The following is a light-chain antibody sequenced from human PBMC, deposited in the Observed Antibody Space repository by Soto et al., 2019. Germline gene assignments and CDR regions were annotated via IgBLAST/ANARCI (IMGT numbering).Light chain of an antibody. V-gene: IGLV2-14*01. J-gene: IGLJ3*02. CDR3: SSYTDSGTRV. CDR1: SGDVGGYNY. Sequence: QSALTQPASVSGSPGQSITISCTGTSGDVGGYNYVSWYQQSPGKVPKLIIYAVTNRPSGVSNRFSGSKSGNTASLTISRLQAEDEADYYCSSYTDSGTRVFGGGTKLTVL. CDR2: AVT.